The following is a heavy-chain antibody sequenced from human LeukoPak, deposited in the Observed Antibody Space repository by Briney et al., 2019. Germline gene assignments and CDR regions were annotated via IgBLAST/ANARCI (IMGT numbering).Heavy chain of an antibody. D-gene: IGHD6-13*01. CDR2: ISHSGRTI. V-gene: IGHV3-48*03. J-gene: IGHJ5*02. CDR1: GFTFSNYE. Sequence: PGGSLRLSCAASGFTFSNYELNWVRQAQGKGLEWVSYISHSGRTIYYADSVKGRFTISRDNAKNSLYLQMNSLRAEDTAVYYCARGVGSSWPGWFDPWGQGTLVTVSS. CDR3: ARGVGSSWPGWFDP.